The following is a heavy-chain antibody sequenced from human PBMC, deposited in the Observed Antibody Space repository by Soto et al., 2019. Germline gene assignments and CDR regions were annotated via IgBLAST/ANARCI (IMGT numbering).Heavy chain of an antibody. CDR3: AKDGGPAFTFDH. V-gene: IGHV1-2*02. CDR2: INPKTGGT. J-gene: IGHJ4*02. D-gene: IGHD6-25*01. CDR1: GYTFSGHY. Sequence: VQLEQSGAEVKKPGASVKVSCKASGYTFSGHYMHWVRQAPGQAPEWMGWINPKTGGTKFAPKFQGRVTVTRDTAISTDYMEIFGLTSDDSAVYYCAKDGGPAFTFDHWGLGTLVIVSS.